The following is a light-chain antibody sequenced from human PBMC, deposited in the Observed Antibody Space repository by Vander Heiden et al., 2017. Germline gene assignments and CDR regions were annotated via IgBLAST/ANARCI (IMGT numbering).Light chain of an antibody. CDR3: QAWDSRNDVV. CDR2: RDT. J-gene: IGLJ2*01. Sequence: SYELTQPPSVSVSPGQTASITCSGDKLGDNYASWYQQKPGQSPVLVIYRDTKRPSGIPERFSGSNSGNTATLTISGTQAVDEADYYCQAWDSRNDVVFGGGTKLTVL. CDR1: KLGDNY. V-gene: IGLV3-1*01.